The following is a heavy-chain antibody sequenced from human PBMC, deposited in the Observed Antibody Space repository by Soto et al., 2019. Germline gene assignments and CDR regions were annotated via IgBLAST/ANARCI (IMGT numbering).Heavy chain of an antibody. D-gene: IGHD3-22*01. CDR1: GGLFSSYA. CDR3: ARSGSGYIWFNEY. Sequence: ASVKVSCKASGGLFSSYAISWVRQAPGQGLEWMGGIIPIFGTANYAQKFQGRVTITADESANTAYMELSSLRSEDTAMYYCARSGSGYIWFNEYWGQGTLVTVSS. CDR2: IIPIFGTA. J-gene: IGHJ4*02. V-gene: IGHV1-69*13.